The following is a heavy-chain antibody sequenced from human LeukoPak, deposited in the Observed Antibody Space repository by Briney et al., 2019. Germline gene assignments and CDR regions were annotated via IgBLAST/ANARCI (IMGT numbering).Heavy chain of an antibody. CDR2: INHSGST. J-gene: IGHJ4*02. CDR1: GGVFSGYY. D-gene: IGHD3-10*01. V-gene: IGHV4-34*01. Sequence: SETLSLTCSVYGGVFSGYYWSWIRQPPGKGLEWIGEINHSGSTNYNPSLKSRVTISVDTSKNQFSLKLSSVTAADTAVYYCARSRVHFDYWGQGTLVTVSS. CDR3: ARSRVHFDY.